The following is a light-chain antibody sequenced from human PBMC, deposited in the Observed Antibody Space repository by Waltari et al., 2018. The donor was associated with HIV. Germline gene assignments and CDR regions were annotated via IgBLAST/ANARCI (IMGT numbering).Light chain of an antibody. CDR1: QSINYY. J-gene: IGKJ2*01. V-gene: IGKV3-11*01. CDR3: QHRNHWPPEYT. CDR2: DAS. Sequence: ETVLTQSPATLSSSPGERVTLSCRASQSINYYLAWYQQKPGQPPRLLIYDASTRAPGIPARFSGSGSGTDFTLTISSLEPEDFAVYYCQHRNHWPPEYTFGQGTKLEIK.